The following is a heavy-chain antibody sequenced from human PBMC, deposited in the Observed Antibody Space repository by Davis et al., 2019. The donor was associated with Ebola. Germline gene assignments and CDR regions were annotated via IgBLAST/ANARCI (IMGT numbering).Heavy chain of an antibody. V-gene: IGHV4-59*08. CDR3: ARGGTYYYDSSGYFYAFDI. D-gene: IGHD3-22*01. CDR2: IYYSGSA. J-gene: IGHJ3*02. CDR1: GGSISSHY. Sequence: PSETLSLTCTVSGGSISSHYWSWIRQPPGKGLEWIGYIYYSGSANYNPSLKSRVTISVDTSKNQFSLKLSSVTAADTAVYYCARGGTYYYDSSGYFYAFDIWGQGTMVTVSS.